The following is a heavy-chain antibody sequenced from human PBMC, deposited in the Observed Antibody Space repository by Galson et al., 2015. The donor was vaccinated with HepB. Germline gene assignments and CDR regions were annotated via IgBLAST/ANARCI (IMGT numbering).Heavy chain of an antibody. Sequence: SLRLSCAASGFIFSSYGMHWVRQAPGKGLEWVAVISYDGSNKYYADSVKGRFTISRDNSKNTLYLQMNSLRAEDTAMYYCAKVNEKAAADTLRHKYFQHWGQGTLVTVSS. J-gene: IGHJ1*01. CDR3: AKVNEKAAADTLRHKYFQH. D-gene: IGHD6-13*01. CDR2: ISYDGSNK. CDR1: GFIFSSYG. V-gene: IGHV3-30*18.